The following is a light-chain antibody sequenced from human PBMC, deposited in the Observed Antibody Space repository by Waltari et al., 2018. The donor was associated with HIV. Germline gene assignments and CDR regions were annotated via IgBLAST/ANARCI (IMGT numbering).Light chain of an antibody. CDR2: GKN. CDR3: MTRDSSGTQYV. Sequence: SSELTQDPAVSVALGQTVTIPCQGDSLTTYYSTWYQQKSGQAPLLVIYGKNNRPSGIPGRFSGSSSGNIASLTITGAQAEDESDYYCMTRDSSGTQYVFGPGTKVTVL. V-gene: IGLV3-19*01. J-gene: IGLJ1*01. CDR1: SLTTYY.